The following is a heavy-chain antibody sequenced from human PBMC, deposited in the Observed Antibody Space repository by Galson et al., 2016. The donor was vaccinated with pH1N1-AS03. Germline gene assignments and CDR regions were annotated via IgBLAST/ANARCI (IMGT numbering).Heavy chain of an antibody. D-gene: IGHD3-22*01. CDR2: FIPIFGTA. CDR3: ARDKYYDTGAFYGHFDF. Sequence: SVKVSCKASEGTFSNFGISWVRQAPGQGLEWMGGFIPIFGTANVAQKFKGRVTITADNLELSSLRSDDTAVYYCARDKYYDTGAFYGHFDFWGQGTLLVVSS. CDR1: EGTFSNFG. V-gene: IGHV1-69*06. J-gene: IGHJ4*02.